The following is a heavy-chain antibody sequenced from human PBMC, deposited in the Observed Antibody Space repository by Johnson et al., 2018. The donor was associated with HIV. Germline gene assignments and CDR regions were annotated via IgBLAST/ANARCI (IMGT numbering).Heavy chain of an antibody. CDR3: ARLPSGYSRDGFNI. V-gene: IGHV3-13*01. CDR1: GFTFSSYD. CDR2: IGTAGDT. D-gene: IGHD5-18*01. J-gene: IGHJ3*02. Sequence: EVQLVESGGGLVQPGGSLRLSCAASGFTFSSYDMHWVRQATGKGLEWVSAIGTAGDTYYPGSVKGRFTISRDNSKNTLYLQMNSLRADDTAVYYCARLPSGYSRDGFNIWGQGTMVTVSS.